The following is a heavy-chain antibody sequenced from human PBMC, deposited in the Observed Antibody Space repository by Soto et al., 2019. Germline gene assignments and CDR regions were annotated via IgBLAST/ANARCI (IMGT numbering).Heavy chain of an antibody. D-gene: IGHD3-3*01. Sequence: PGGSLRLSCEASGFTFSSYAMNWVRQAPGKGLEWISVISGSGGATYFADSVKGRFVISRDNSKNTLYLQMNSLRAEDTAIYYCAKATFRVVHPLVFGYWGQGSLVTVSS. CDR2: ISGSGGAT. CDR3: AKATFRVVHPLVFGY. V-gene: IGHV3-23*01. CDR1: GFTFSSYA. J-gene: IGHJ4*02.